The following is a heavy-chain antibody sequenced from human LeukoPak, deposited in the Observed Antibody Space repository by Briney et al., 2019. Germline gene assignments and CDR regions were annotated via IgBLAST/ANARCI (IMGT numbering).Heavy chain of an antibody. J-gene: IGHJ4*02. CDR3: AKDRGIVGATSDY. V-gene: IGHV3-23*01. D-gene: IGHD1-26*01. Sequence: GGSLRLSCAASGFTFSSYAMNWVRQAPGKGLEWVSAIRGSGGSTHYADPVKGRFTISRDNSKNTLYLQMNSLRTEDTAIYYCAKDRGIVGATSDYWGQGTLVTVSS. CDR2: IRGSGGST. CDR1: GFTFSSYA.